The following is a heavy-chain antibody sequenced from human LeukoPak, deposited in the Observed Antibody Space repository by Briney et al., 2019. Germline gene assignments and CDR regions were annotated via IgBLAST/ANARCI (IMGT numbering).Heavy chain of an antibody. CDR2: ISSDGTTE. D-gene: IGHD3-10*01. CDR1: GFTFASYA. V-gene: IGHV3-30-3*01. Sequence: PRGSLRLSCAGSGFTFASYAVHWVRQAPGKRLEWVAFISSDGTTEHYRDSVKGRFTLSRDNSKNTLYAQMNSLRVEDTAVYYCAKDPLVRGVTYDYWGQGTLVTVSS. CDR3: AKDPLVRGVTYDY. J-gene: IGHJ4*02.